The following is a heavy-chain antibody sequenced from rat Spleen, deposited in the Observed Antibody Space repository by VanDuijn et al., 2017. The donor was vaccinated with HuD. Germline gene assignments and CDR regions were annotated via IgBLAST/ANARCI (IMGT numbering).Heavy chain of an antibody. CDR1: GFSLTRYH. J-gene: IGHJ4*01. Sequence: QVQLKESGPGLVQPSQTLSLTCTVSGFSLTRYHVSWVRQPPGKGLEWIAAISSGGSTYYNSALKSRLSNSRDTSKCQVFLKMNSLQTEDTAIYFCTGDRHSPGVMDAWGQGASVTVSS. CDR3: TGDRHSPGVMDA. CDR2: ISSGGST. V-gene: IGHV2S12*01. D-gene: IGHD1-4*01.